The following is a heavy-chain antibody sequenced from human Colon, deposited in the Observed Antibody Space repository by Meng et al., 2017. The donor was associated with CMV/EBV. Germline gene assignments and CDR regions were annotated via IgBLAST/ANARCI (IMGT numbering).Heavy chain of an antibody. CDR2: IDSSDRT. D-gene: IGHD5-18*01. Sequence: GESLKISCAASGFTVSSNYMSWVRQAPGKGLEWVSTIDSSDRTYYADSVKGRFTISRDNSMNTLHLQMNSLRAEDTAVYYCAKSLVDTAMDLDEWSQETLVTVSS. V-gene: IGHV3-53*01. CDR3: AKSLVDTAMDLDE. CDR1: GFTVSSNY. J-gene: IGHJ4*02.